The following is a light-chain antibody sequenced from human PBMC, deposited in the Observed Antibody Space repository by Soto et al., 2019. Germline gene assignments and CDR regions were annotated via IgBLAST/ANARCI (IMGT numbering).Light chain of an antibody. V-gene: IGLV1-44*01. CDR1: YSNVGSKV. J-gene: IGLJ3*02. CDR3: AAWDDSLIALL. Sequence: QSVLTQPPSASGTPGQRVTISCSGTYSNVGSKVVNWYQQVPGAAPKLVIYSNDRRPSGVPDRIFCSTSGASASLAISGLQTEDEADYYCAAWDDSLIALLFGGGTQLTVL. CDR2: SND.